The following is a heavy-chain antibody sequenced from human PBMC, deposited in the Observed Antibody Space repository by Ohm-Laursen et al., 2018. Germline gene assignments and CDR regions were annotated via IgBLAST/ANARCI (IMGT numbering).Heavy chain of an antibody. D-gene: IGHD6-13*01. CDR1: GGSISSYY. J-gene: IGHJ4*02. Sequence: SETLSLTCTVSGGSISSYYWSWIRQPPGKGLEWIGYIYYSGSTNYNPSHKSRVTISVDTSKNQFSLKLSSVTAADTAVYYCARSPPAAGTSADYWGQGTLVTVSS. CDR2: IYYSGST. V-gene: IGHV4-59*01. CDR3: ARSPPAAGTSADY.